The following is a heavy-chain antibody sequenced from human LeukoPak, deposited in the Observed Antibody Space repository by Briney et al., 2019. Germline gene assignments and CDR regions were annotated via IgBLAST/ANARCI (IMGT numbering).Heavy chain of an antibody. D-gene: IGHD6-13*01. Sequence: ASVKFSCKASGGTFSSYAISWVRQAPGQGLEWMGGIIPIFGTANYAQKFQGRVTITTDESTSTAYMELSSLRSEDTAVYYCARDHRIAAAGTRLWFDPWGQGTLVTVSS. CDR1: GGTFSSYA. CDR3: ARDHRIAAAGTRLWFDP. V-gene: IGHV1-69*05. J-gene: IGHJ5*02. CDR2: IIPIFGTA.